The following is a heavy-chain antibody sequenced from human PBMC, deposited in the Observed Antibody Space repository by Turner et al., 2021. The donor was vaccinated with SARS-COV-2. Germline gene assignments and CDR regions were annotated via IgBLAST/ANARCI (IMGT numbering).Heavy chain of an antibody. J-gene: IGHJ6*02. CDR2: FDPEDGET. V-gene: IGHV1-24*01. CDR3: ATGVAVTGTPSEYYYYYGMDV. D-gene: IGHD6-19*01. Sequence: QVQLVQSGAEVKKPGASVKVSCKVSGYTLTKLSMHWVRQAPGKGLEWMGGFDPEDGETIYAQKFQGRVTMTEDTSTDTAYMELSSLRSEDTAVYYCATGVAVTGTPSEYYYYYGMDVWGQGTTVTVSS. CDR1: GYTLTKLS.